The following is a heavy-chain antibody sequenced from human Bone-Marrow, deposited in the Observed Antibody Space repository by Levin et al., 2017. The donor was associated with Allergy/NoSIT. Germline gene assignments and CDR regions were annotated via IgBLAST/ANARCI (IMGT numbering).Heavy chain of an antibody. D-gene: IGHD4-23*01. CDR1: GRSMKSYY. Sequence: SCTFSGRSMKSYYWSWIRQPPGKGLEWIGYIFYSGTTNYNPSLKSRITISADTSKRQFSLKLNSVTPSDTAMYYCARGGDNWALRYFDLWGRGTLVTVSS. CDR2: IFYSGTT. J-gene: IGHJ2*01. CDR3: ARGGDNWALRYFDL. V-gene: IGHV4-59*01.